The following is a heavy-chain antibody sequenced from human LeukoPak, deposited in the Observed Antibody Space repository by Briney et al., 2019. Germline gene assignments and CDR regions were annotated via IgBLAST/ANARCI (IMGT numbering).Heavy chain of an antibody. V-gene: IGHV3-7*01. CDR1: GFTFSSYW. CDR2: IKQDGSEK. J-gene: IGHJ4*02. CDR3: ASSYYYDSSGYYRFDY. Sequence: GGSLRLSCAASGFTFSSYWMSWVRQAPGKGLEGVANIKQDGSEKYYVDSVKGRFTISRDNAKNSLYLQMNSLRAEDTAVYYCASSYYYDSSGYYRFDYWGQGTLVTVSS. D-gene: IGHD3-22*01.